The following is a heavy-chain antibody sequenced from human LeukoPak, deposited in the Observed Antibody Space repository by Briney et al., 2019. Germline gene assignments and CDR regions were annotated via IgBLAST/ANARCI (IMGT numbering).Heavy chain of an antibody. Sequence: SETLPLTCTVSGGSISRGGYYWSWLRQHPGKGLEGIGYIYYSGSTYYNPTLKSRVTISVDTSKNQFSLKLSSVTAADTAVYYCARVLYDYALDYWGQGTLVTVSS. CDR1: GGSISRGGYY. CDR2: IYYSGST. CDR3: ARVLYDYALDY. J-gene: IGHJ4*02. D-gene: IGHD3-16*01. V-gene: IGHV4-31*03.